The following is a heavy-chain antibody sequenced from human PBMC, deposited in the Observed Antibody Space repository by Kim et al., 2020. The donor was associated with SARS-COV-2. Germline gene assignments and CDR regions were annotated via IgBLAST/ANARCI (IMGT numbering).Heavy chain of an antibody. CDR1: GFSFGCYA. J-gene: IGHJ3*02. Sequence: GGSLRLSCVATGFSFGCYAMSWVRQATGKGLEWVSFFKGGGDLTFFAVSVTGRFPISRDNFMNILCLHMNSLRAEDTAMYYCAKSSLGYYNDAFDIWCYGTMVTVT. D-gene: IGHD1-26*01. V-gene: IGHV3-23*01. CDR2: FKGGGDLT. CDR3: AKSSLGYYNDAFDI.